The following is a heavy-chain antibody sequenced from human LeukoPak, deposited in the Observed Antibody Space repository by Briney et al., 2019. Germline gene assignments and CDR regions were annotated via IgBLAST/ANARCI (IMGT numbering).Heavy chain of an antibody. D-gene: IGHD1-1*01. CDR3: VVGENGNFYF. CDR1: GGSISSSSYY. V-gene: IGHV4-39*01. CDR2: IYYSGST. Sequence: SETLSLTCTVSGGSISSSSYYWGWIRQPPGKGLEWIGSIYYSGSTYYNPSLKSRLTISVDTSKNQFSLKLSPVTAAATAVYYRVVGENGNFYFWGRGTLVTVSS. J-gene: IGHJ4*02.